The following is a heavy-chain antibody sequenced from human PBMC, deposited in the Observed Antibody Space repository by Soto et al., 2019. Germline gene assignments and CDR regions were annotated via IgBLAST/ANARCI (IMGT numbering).Heavy chain of an antibody. CDR2: IYYSGST. CDR1: GGSISSGGYY. CDR3: ARDNGSWSYYYYGMDV. V-gene: IGHV4-31*03. D-gene: IGHD2-8*01. J-gene: IGHJ6*02. Sequence: SETLSLTCTVSGGSISSGGYYWSWIRQHPGKGLEWIGYIYYSGSTYYNPSLKSRVTISVDTSKNQFSLKLSSVTAANTAVYYCARDNGSWSYYYYGMDVWGQGATVTVSS.